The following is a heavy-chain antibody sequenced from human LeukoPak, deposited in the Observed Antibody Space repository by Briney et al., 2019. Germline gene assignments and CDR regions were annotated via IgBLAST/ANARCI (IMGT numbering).Heavy chain of an antibody. J-gene: IGHJ4*02. CDR1: GFTFSSYG. D-gene: IGHD3-22*01. Sequence: GGSLRLSCAASGFTFSSYGMSWVRQAPGKGLEWVSAISGSGGSTYYADSVKGRFTISRDNSKNTLYLQMNSLRAEDTAVYYCAKALVDSSGYYYYPPFDYWGQGTLVTVSS. V-gene: IGHV3-23*01. CDR3: AKALVDSSGYYYYPPFDY. CDR2: ISGSGGST.